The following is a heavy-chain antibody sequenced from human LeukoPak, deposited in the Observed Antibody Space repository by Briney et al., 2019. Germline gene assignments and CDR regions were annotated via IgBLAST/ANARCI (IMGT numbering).Heavy chain of an antibody. CDR1: GYSISSGYY. J-gene: IGHJ4*02. CDR2: IYHSGST. D-gene: IGHD1-26*01. CDR3: ARDGGSYWGLEY. Sequence: SETLSLTCTVSGYSISSGYYWGWIRQPPGKGLEWIGSIYHSGSTNYNPSLKSRVTISVDTSRNQFSLKLSSVNAADTAVYYCARDGGSYWGLEYWGQGALVTVSS. V-gene: IGHV4-38-2*02.